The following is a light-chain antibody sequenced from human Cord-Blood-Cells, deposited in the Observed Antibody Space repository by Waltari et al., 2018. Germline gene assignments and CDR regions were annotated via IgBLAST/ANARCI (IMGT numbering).Light chain of an antibody. CDR2: EVS. CDR3: CSYAGSSTVV. CDR1: SSDVGSSNL. Sequence: QSALPQPASVSGSPGQSITLSCTGTSSDVGSSNLVSWYQQHPGKAPKLMIYEVSKRPSGVSNRFSGSKSGNTASLTISGLQAEDEADYYCCSYAGSSTVVFGGGTKLTVL. V-gene: IGLV2-23*02. J-gene: IGLJ2*01.